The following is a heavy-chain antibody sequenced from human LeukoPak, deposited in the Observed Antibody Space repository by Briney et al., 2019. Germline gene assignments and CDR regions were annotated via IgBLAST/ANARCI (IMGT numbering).Heavy chain of an antibody. J-gene: IGHJ4*02. V-gene: IGHV5-51*01. CDR1: GYSSTSYW. CDR2: IYPGDSDT. Sequence: GESLKISCKGSGYSSTSYWIGWVRQMPGKGLECMGIIYPGDSDTRYSPSFQGQVTISADRSISTAYLQWSSLKASDTAMYYCARHETGPYFDYWGQGTLVTVSS. CDR3: ARHETGPYFDY. D-gene: IGHD1-1*01.